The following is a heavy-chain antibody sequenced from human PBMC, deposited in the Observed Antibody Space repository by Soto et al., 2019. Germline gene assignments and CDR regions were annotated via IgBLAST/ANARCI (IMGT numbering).Heavy chain of an antibody. J-gene: IGHJ4*02. CDR3: ARAGAGEYDFWSGYHY. V-gene: IGHV3-21*01. CDR2: ISSSSSYI. Sequence: GGSLRLSCAASGFTFSSYSMNWVRQAPGKGLEWVSSISSSSSYIYYADSVKGRFTISRDNAKNSLYLQMNSLRAEDTAVYYCARAGAGEYDFWSGYHYWGQGTLVTVSS. CDR1: GFTFSSYS. D-gene: IGHD3-3*01.